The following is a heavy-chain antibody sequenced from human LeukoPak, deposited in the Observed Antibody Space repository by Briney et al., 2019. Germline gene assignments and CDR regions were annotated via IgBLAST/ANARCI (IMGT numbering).Heavy chain of an antibody. CDR2: IYYSGST. J-gene: IGHJ3*02. CDR3: ARDDSSGYGAFDI. Sequence: SQTLSLTCTVSGGSISSGGYYWSWIRQHPGKGLERIGYIYYSGSTYYNPSLKSRVTISVDRSKNQFSLKLSSVTAADTAVYYCARDDSSGYGAFDIWGQGTMVTVSS. CDR1: GGSISSGGYY. D-gene: IGHD3-22*01. V-gene: IGHV4-31*03.